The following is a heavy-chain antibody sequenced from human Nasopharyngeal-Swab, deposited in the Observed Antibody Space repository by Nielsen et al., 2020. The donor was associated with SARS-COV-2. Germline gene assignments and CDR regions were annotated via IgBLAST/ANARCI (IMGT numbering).Heavy chain of an antibody. V-gene: IGHV4-31*03. CDR3: ARESPMVRGAYDY. J-gene: IGHJ4*02. Sequence: SETLSLTCTVSGGSISSGGYYWSWIRQHPGKGLEWIGYTYYSGSTYYNPSLKSRVTISVDTSKNQFSLKLSSVTAADTAVYYCARESPMVRGAYDYWGQGTLVTVSS. D-gene: IGHD3-10*01. CDR2: TYYSGST. CDR1: GGSISSGGYY.